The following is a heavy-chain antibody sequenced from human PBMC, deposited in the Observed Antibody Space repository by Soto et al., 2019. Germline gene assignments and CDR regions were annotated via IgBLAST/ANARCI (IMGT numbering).Heavy chain of an antibody. D-gene: IGHD3-10*01. Sequence: GGSLRLSCAASGFTFSSYAMNWVRQAPGTGLEWVSVISSSGDSTYYADSVKGRFTISRDNSKNTLYLQMNSLRAEDTALYYCARQSGSPNTYAFDIWGQGTMVTVSS. CDR3: ARQSGSPNTYAFDI. J-gene: IGHJ3*02. CDR1: GFTFSSYA. CDR2: ISSSGDST. V-gene: IGHV3-23*01.